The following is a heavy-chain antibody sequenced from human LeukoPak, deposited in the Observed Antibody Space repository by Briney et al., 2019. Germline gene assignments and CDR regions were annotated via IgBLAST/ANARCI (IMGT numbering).Heavy chain of an antibody. Sequence: GGSLILSCAASGFTLSGYAMHWVRQPPGKGLVWVSRITGDGSSTTYADSVKGRFTISRDNAKNTLYLQMISLRAEDTAVYYCARDTGWYFDLWGRGTLVTVSS. CDR3: ARDTGWYFDL. V-gene: IGHV3-74*01. CDR1: GFTLSGYA. J-gene: IGHJ2*01. CDR2: ITGDGSST. D-gene: IGHD4-17*01.